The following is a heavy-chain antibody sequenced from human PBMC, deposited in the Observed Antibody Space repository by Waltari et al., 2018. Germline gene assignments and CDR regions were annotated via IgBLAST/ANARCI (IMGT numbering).Heavy chain of an antibody. V-gene: IGHV4-61*02. CDR3: ARIDYGGNLKNDY. Sequence: QVQLQESGPGLVKPSQTLSLTCTVSGGSISSGSYYWRWIRQPAGKGLEWIGRIYTSGSTNYNPSLKSRVTISVDTSKNQFSLKLSSVTAADTAVYYCARIDYGGNLKNDYWGQGTLVTVSS. CDR1: GGSISSGSYY. D-gene: IGHD4-17*01. J-gene: IGHJ4*02. CDR2: IYTSGST.